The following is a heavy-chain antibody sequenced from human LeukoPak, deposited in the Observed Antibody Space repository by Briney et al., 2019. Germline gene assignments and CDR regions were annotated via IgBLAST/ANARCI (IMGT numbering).Heavy chain of an antibody. V-gene: IGHV4-34*01. J-gene: IGHJ4*02. CDR3: ARGRELLSFDY. D-gene: IGHD1-26*01. CDR2: INHLGST. CDR1: GGSFSGYY. Sequence: SETLSLTCAVYGGSFSGYYWSWIRQPPGKGLEWIGEINHLGSTNYNPSLKSRVTISVDTSKNQFSLKLSSVTAADTAVYYCARGRELLSFDYWGQGTLVTVSS.